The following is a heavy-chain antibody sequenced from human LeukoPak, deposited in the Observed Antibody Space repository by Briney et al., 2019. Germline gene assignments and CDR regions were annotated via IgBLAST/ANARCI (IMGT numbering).Heavy chain of an antibody. D-gene: IGHD2-15*01. CDR3: ARGHIVVVVATTRSDAFDM. Sequence: PSETLSLTCAVYSGTFSGYYWSWIRQPPGKGLEWIGEINHRGSTNYNPSLKSRVTISVDTSKNQDSLKLNSVTAADTAVYYCARGHIVVVVATTRSDAFDMWGQGTMVTVSS. CDR1: SGTFSGYY. CDR2: INHRGST. J-gene: IGHJ3*02. V-gene: IGHV4-34*01.